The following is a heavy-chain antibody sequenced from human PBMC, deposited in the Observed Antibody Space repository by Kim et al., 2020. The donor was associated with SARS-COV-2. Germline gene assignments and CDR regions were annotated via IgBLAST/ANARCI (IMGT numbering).Heavy chain of an antibody. V-gene: IGHV2-5*02. Sequence: WDENKPYSPSLRSRLTITKDTSKNQVVLTMTNMDPVDTATYYCAHNGGDYWGQGTLVTVSS. D-gene: IGHD2-15*01. CDR3: AHNGGDY. J-gene: IGHJ4*02. CDR2: WDENK.